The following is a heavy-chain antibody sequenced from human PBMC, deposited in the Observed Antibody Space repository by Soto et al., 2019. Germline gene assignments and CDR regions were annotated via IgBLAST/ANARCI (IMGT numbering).Heavy chain of an antibody. J-gene: IGHJ4*02. CDR3: ATNYYDILTGYSPAGLDY. D-gene: IGHD3-9*01. V-gene: IGHV1-69*13. CDR2: IIPIFGTA. Sequence: SVKVSCKASGGTFSSYAISWVRQAPGQGLEWMGGIIPIFGTANYAQKFQGRVTITADESTSTAYMELSSLRSEDTAVYYCATNYYDILTGYSPAGLDYWGQGTLVTVSS. CDR1: GGTFSSYA.